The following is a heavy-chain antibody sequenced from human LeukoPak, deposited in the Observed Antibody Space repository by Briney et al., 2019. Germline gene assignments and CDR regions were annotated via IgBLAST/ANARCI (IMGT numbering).Heavy chain of an antibody. J-gene: IGHJ4*02. D-gene: IGHD3-10*01. CDR1: GGSISSGSYY. V-gene: IGHV4-61*02. Sequence: SEALSLTWTVSGGSISSGSYYWSWTRQPAGKGLEWIGRIYTSGSTNYNPSLKSRVTISVDTSKNQFSLKLSSVTAADTAVYYCARSGAGRWFGELLHYFDYWGQGTLVTVSS. CDR3: ARSGAGRWFGELLHYFDY. CDR2: IYTSGST.